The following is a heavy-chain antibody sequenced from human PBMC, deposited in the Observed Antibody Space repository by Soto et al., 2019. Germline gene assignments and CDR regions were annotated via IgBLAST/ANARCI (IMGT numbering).Heavy chain of an antibody. Sequence: EVQLVESGGGLVKPGGSLRLSCVVSGFTFSSYSMNWVRQAPGKGLEWVSSISSSSIYTYYADSVKGRFTISRDNAKNSVYLQMNSLRAEDTAVYYCARDVKESQYSYDCVDVWGKGTRVTVSS. D-gene: IGHD3-10*01. CDR3: ARDVKESQYSYDCVDV. CDR1: GFTFSSYS. V-gene: IGHV3-21*06. J-gene: IGHJ6*03. CDR2: ISSSSIYT.